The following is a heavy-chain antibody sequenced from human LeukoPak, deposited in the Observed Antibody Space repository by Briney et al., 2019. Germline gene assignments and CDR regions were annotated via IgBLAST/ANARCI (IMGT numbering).Heavy chain of an antibody. J-gene: IGHJ6*03. Sequence: GSSVKVSCKASGGTFSSYAISWVRQAPGQGLEWMGGIIPIFGTANYAQKFQGRVTITADGSTSTAYMELSSLRSEDTAVYYCAKAPYDFWSGYYYYYYMDVWGKGTTVTVSS. D-gene: IGHD3-3*01. CDR3: AKAPYDFWSGYYYYYYMDV. V-gene: IGHV1-69*01. CDR2: IIPIFGTA. CDR1: GGTFSSYA.